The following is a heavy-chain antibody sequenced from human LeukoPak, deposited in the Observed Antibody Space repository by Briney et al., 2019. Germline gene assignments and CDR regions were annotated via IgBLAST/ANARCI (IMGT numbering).Heavy chain of an antibody. V-gene: IGHV4-59*01. J-gene: IGHJ4*02. CDR1: GGSISSYY. Sequence: SETLSLTRTVSGGSISSYYWSWIRQPPGKGLEWIGCIYYSGSTNYNPSFKSRVTISVETSKNQFSLKLRSVTAADTAVYYCARVTGYMIEDYFDYWGQGTLVTVSS. D-gene: IGHD3-22*01. CDR3: ARVTGYMIEDYFDY. CDR2: IYYSGST.